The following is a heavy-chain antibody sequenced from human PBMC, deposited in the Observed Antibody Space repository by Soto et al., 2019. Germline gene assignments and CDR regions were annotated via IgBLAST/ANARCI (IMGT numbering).Heavy chain of an antibody. CDR2: IKQDGSEK. J-gene: IGHJ3*02. D-gene: IGHD2-2*01. CDR3: ARDSTYRDAFDI. Sequence: AGGSQRLSCAASGFTFSSYGRSWVRQAPGKGLEWVANIKQDGSEKYYVDSVKGRFTISRDNAKNSLYLQMNSLRAEDTAVYYCARDSTYRDAFDIWGQGTMVTVSS. V-gene: IGHV3-7*01. CDR1: GFTFSSYG.